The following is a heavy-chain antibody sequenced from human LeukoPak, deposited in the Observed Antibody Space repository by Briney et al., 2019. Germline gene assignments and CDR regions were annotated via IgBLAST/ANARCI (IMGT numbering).Heavy chain of an antibody. D-gene: IGHD6-19*01. J-gene: IGHJ4*02. CDR1: GFTFSSYG. CDR3: ARNPPSSGWYHRSDY. V-gene: IGHV3-30*03. CDR2: ISYDGSNK. Sequence: GGSLRLSCAASGFTFSSYGMHWVRQAPGKGLEWVAVISYDGSNKYYADSVKGRFTISRDNSKNTLYLQMNSLRAEDTAVYYCARNPPSSGWYHRSDYWGQGTLVTVSS.